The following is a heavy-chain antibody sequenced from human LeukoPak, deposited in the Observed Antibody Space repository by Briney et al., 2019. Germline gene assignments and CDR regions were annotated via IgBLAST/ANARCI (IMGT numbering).Heavy chain of an antibody. CDR3: AKDQYYYDSSGYYLY. Sequence: GGSLRLSCAASGFTFSSYAMSWVRQAPGKGLEWVSAISGSGGSTYYADSVKVRFTISGDNSKNTLYLQMNSLRAEDTAVYYCAKDQYYYDSSGYYLYWGQGTLVTVSS. J-gene: IGHJ4*02. D-gene: IGHD3-22*01. CDR1: GFTFSSYA. CDR2: ISGSGGST. V-gene: IGHV3-23*01.